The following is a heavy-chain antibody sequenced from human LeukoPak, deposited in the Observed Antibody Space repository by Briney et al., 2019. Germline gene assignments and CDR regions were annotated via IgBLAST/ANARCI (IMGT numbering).Heavy chain of an antibody. Sequence: PGGSLRLSCAASGFTFSNYAMHWVRQAPGKGLEHVSAISSSGGSTSYANSMKGRFTISRDNSKNTVYLQMGSLRAEDMAVYYCARELWNGYCFWGQGALVTVSS. CDR1: GFTFSNYA. V-gene: IGHV3-64*01. D-gene: IGHD3-3*01. J-gene: IGHJ4*02. CDR3: ARELWNGYCF. CDR2: ISSSGGST.